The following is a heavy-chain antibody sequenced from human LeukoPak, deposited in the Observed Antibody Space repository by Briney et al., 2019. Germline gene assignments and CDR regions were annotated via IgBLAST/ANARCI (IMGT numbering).Heavy chain of an antibody. CDR1: GYTFTSYD. D-gene: IGHD3-10*01. J-gene: IGHJ4*02. CDR2: MNPNSGNT. CDR3: YGSGSTYVWGYFDY. Sequence: ASVKVSCKASGYTFTSYDINWVRQATGQGLEWMGWMNPNSGNTGYAQKFQGRVTMTRDTSISTAYMELSSLRSEDTAVYYCYGSGSTYVWGYFDYWGQGTLVTVSS. V-gene: IGHV1-8*01.